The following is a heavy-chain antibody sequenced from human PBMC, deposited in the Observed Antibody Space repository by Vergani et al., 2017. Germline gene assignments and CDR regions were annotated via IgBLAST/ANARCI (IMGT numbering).Heavy chain of an antibody. J-gene: IGHJ4*02. V-gene: IGHV1-69*18. D-gene: IGHD2-21*02. Sequence: QVQLVQSGAEVKKPGSSVKVSCKASGGTFSSYAISWVRQAPGQGLEWMGRIIPIFGTANYAQKLQGRVTITADESTSTAYMELSSLRSEDTAVYYCASSYCGGDCYSVESYWGQGTLVTVSS. CDR2: IIPIFGTA. CDR3: ASSYCGGDCYSVESY. CDR1: GGTFSSYA.